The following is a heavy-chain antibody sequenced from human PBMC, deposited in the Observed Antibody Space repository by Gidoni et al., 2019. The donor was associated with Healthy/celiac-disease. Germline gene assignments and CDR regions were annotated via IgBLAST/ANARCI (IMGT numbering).Heavy chain of an antibody. V-gene: IGHV3-23*01. CDR2: ISGSGGST. CDR3: AKDPGVPYSYGLGYFDY. Sequence: EVQLLESGGGLVQPGGSLRLSCSASGFTFSRYAMSWVRQAPGKGLEWVSAISGSGGSTYYADSVKGRFTISRDNSKNTLYLQMNSLRAEDTAVYYCAKDPGVPYSYGLGYFDYWGQGTLVTVSS. J-gene: IGHJ4*02. D-gene: IGHD5-18*01. CDR1: GFTFSRYA.